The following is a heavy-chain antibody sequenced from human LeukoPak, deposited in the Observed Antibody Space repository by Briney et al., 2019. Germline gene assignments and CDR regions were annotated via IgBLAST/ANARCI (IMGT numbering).Heavy chain of an antibody. Sequence: PGGSLRLSCAASGFTFSSYAMHWVRQAPGKGLEYVSAISGNGGSTYYANSVKGRFTISRDNSKNTLYLQMGSLRAEDMAVYYCARSRAVRGVIHPFDYWGQGTLVTVSS. J-gene: IGHJ4*02. CDR2: ISGNGGST. D-gene: IGHD3-10*01. CDR3: ARSRAVRGVIHPFDY. V-gene: IGHV3-64*01. CDR1: GFTFSSYA.